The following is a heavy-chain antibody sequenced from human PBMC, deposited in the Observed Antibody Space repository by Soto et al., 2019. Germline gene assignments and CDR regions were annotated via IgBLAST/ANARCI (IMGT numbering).Heavy chain of an antibody. J-gene: IGHJ4*02. CDR1: GGSISTYY. Sequence: PSETLSLTCSISGGSISTYYWSWIRQPPGKGLEWIGFIHYSGSTNYNPSLKSRVTMSVDTSKNQFSLKLTSVNVADTAVYYCTRGGDAYKNGHWGQGTLVTVSS. V-gene: IGHV4-59*01. D-gene: IGHD2-21*01. CDR2: IHYSGST. CDR3: TRGGDAYKNGH.